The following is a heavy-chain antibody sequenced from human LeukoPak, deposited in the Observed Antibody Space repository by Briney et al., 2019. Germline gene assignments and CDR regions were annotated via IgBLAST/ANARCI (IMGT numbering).Heavy chain of an antibody. Sequence: GGSLRLSCAASRFTFTNYSMNWVRQAPGKGLEWVSSISSLSNYIYYADSVKGRFTISRDNAKNSLYLQMNSLRAEDTAVYYCARDLKGYMDVWGKGTTVTVSS. CDR2: ISSLSNYI. J-gene: IGHJ6*03. CDR3: ARDLKGYMDV. V-gene: IGHV3-21*01. CDR1: RFTFTNYS.